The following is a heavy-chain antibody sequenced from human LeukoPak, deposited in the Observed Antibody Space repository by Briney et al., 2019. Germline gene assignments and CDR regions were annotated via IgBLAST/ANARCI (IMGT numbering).Heavy chain of an antibody. Sequence: SETLSLTCTVSGGSISSYYWSWIRQPPGKGLEWIGYIYYSGSTNYNPSLKSRVTISVDTSKNQFSLKLSSVTAADTAVYYCARLCSGGSCYSDAFDIWGQGTIVTVSS. CDR3: ARLCSGGSCYSDAFDI. CDR1: GGSISSYY. J-gene: IGHJ3*02. V-gene: IGHV4-59*01. CDR2: IYYSGST. D-gene: IGHD2-15*01.